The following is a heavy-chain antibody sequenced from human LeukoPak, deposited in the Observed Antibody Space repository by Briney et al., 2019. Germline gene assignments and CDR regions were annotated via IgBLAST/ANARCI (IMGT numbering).Heavy chain of an antibody. J-gene: IGHJ4*02. Sequence: GGSLRLSCAASGFTFSSYWMSWVRQAPGKGLEWVSAISGSGGSTYYADSVKGRFTISRDNSKNTLYLQMNSLRAEDTAVYYCARTYYDFWSGYLDYWGQGTLVTVSS. CDR3: ARTYYDFWSGYLDY. V-gene: IGHV3-23*01. CDR2: ISGSGGST. D-gene: IGHD3-3*01. CDR1: GFTFSSYW.